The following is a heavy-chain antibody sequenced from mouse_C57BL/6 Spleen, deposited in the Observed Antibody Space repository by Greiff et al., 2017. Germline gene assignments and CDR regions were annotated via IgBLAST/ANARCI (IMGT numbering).Heavy chain of an antibody. CDR1: GFTFSDFY. D-gene: IGHD1-1*01. Sequence: EVQGVESGGGLVQSGRSLRLSCATSGFTFSDFYMEWVRQAPGKGLEWIAASRHKANDYTTEYSASVKGRFIVSRDTSHSILYLQMNALRAEDTAIYYCARGDYYGSGKAMDYWGQGTSVTVSS. J-gene: IGHJ4*01. CDR3: ARGDYYGSGKAMDY. V-gene: IGHV7-1*01. CDR2: SRHKANDYTT.